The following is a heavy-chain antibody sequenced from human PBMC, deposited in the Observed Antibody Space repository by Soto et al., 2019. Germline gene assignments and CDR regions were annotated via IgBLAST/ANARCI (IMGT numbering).Heavy chain of an antibody. CDR2: LSSSSSFI. CDR1: GFTFSSHS. D-gene: IGHD3-22*01. J-gene: IGHJ4*02. V-gene: IGHV3-21*01. CDR3: ARESYYYDTSGYRY. Sequence: GGSLRLSCAASGFTFSSHSMNWVRQAPGKGLEWVSSLSSSSSFIYYADSVKGRFTISRDNAKNSLYLQMNSLRAEDTAVYYCARESYYYDTSGYRYWGQGTLVTVSS.